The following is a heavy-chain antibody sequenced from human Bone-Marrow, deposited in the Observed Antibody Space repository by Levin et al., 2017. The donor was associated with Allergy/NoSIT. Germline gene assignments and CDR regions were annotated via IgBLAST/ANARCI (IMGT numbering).Heavy chain of an antibody. Sequence: SGGSLRLSCAASGFTFSSYAMSWVRQAPGKGLEWVSAISGSGGSTYYADSVKGRFTISRDNSKNTLYLQMNSLRAEDTAVYYCAKDSLGPELVVDAFDIWGQGTMVTVSS. CDR2: ISGSGGST. CDR1: GFTFSSYA. V-gene: IGHV3-23*01. D-gene: IGHD3-16*01. CDR3: AKDSLGPELVVDAFDI. J-gene: IGHJ3*02.